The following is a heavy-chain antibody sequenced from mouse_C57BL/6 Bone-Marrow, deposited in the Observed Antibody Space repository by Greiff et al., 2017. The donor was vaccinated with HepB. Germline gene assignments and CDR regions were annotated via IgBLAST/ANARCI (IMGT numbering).Heavy chain of an antibody. J-gene: IGHJ2*01. V-gene: IGHV1-76*01. Sequence: QVQLKESGAELVRPGASVKLSCKASGYTFTDYYINWVKQRPGQGLEWIARIYPGSGNTYYNEKFKGKATLTAEKSSSTAYMQLSSLTSEDSAVYFCARSENGYYPYYFDYWGQGTTLTVSS. CDR3: ARSENGYYPYYFDY. CDR2: IYPGSGNT. CDR1: GYTFTDYY. D-gene: IGHD2-3*01.